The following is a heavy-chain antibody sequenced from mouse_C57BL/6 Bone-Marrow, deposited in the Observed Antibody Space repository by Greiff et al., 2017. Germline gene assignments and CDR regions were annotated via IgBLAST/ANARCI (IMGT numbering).Heavy chain of an antibody. CDR3: VSGVYGPFDY. CDR2: IDPANGNP. CDR1: GSNIKNTY. D-gene: IGHD1-1*01. J-gene: IGHJ2*01. V-gene: IGHV14-3*01. Sequence: EVQLQQSVAELVRPGASVKLSCTASGSNIKNTYMHWVKQRPEQGLEWIGRIDPANGNPKYVPKFQGKATITADTTSNTAYLQLRSLTSEDTAIYYCVSGVYGPFDYWGQGTTLTVSS.